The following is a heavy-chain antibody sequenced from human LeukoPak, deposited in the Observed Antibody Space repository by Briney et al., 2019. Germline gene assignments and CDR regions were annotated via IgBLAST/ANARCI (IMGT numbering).Heavy chain of an antibody. CDR1: GGSISSYY. Sequence: SETLSLTCTVSGGSISSYYWSWIRQPPGKGLEWIGYIYYSGSTNYNPSLKSRVTISVDTSKNQFSLKLSSVTAADTAVYYCARWSGGYYYYMDVWGKGTTVTVSS. D-gene: IGHD3-3*01. CDR3: ARWSGGYYYYMDV. V-gene: IGHV4-59*08. CDR2: IYYSGST. J-gene: IGHJ6*03.